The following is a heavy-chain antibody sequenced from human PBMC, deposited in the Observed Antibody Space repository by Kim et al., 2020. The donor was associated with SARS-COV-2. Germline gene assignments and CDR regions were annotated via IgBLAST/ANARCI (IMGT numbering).Heavy chain of an antibody. J-gene: IGHJ4*01. Sequence: SQTLSLTCAISGDSVSSDRAGWNWIRQSPARGLEWLGRTYYRGKWYNEYATSVKSPITINQDTTKNQFSLHLNSVTPEDSAVYYCVRSKGLSTSFDIWGQGSLVTVSS. CDR2: TYYRGKWYN. V-gene: IGHV6-1*01. D-gene: IGHD2-2*01. CDR3: VRSKGLSTSFDI. CDR1: GDSVSSDRAG.